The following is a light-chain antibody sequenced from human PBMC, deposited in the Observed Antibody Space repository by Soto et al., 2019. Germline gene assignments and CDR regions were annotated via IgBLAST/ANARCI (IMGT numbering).Light chain of an antibody. CDR3: QKYDSAPWT. CDR2: AAS. Sequence: DIEMTQSPSSLSASVGDRVIITCRASQGISNYLAWYQQRPGKVPKLLIYAASTLQSGVPSRFSGSGSGTDFTLTISSLKPEDVASYYCQKYDSAPWTFGQGTDVEIK. CDR1: QGISNY. J-gene: IGKJ1*01. V-gene: IGKV1-27*01.